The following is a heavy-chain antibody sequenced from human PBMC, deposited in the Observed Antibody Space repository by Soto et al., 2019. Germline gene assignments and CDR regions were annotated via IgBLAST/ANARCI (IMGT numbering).Heavy chain of an antibody. CDR3: ARQLTSVVSPGHF. CDR1: GYSFSNFW. V-gene: IGHV5-10-1*03. J-gene: IGHJ4*02. CDR2: IDPSDSYV. Sequence: EVQLVQSGGEVKKPGESLRISCKTSGYSFSNFWISWVRQIPGKGLEWMGRIDPSDSYVNYSPSFRGRVTMSADKSISTAYLHWSSLEASDTAIYYCARQLTSVVSPGHFWGQGTLVTVSS. D-gene: IGHD3-22*01.